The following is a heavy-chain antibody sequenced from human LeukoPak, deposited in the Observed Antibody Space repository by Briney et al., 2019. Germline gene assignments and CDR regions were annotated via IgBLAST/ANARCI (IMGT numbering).Heavy chain of an antibody. V-gene: IGHV3-30*18. J-gene: IGHJ4*02. CDR2: ISYDGSNK. CDR1: GFTFSSYG. Sequence: GRSLRLSCAASGFTFSSYGMHWARQAPGKGLEWVAVISYDGSNKYYADSVKGRFTISRDNSKNTLYLQMNSLRAEDTAVYYCAKDGVDDFGYSYGYGYWGQGTLVTVSS. D-gene: IGHD5-18*01. CDR3: AKDGVDDFGYSYGYGY.